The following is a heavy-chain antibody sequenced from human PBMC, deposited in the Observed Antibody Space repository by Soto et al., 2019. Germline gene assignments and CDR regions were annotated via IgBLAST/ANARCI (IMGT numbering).Heavy chain of an antibody. CDR1: GYTFTSYA. Sequence: EASVKVSCKASGYTFTSYAMHWVRQAPGQRLEWMGWINAGNGNTKYSQKFQGRVTITRDTSASTAYMELSSLRSEDTAVYYCARGAGVLMVYAIDYWGQGTLVTVSS. J-gene: IGHJ4*02. CDR2: INAGNGNT. V-gene: IGHV1-3*01. D-gene: IGHD2-8*01. CDR3: ARGAGVLMVYAIDY.